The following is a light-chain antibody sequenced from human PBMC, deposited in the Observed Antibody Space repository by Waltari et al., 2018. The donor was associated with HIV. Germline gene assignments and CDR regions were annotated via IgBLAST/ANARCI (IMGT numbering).Light chain of an antibody. CDR2: SSD. Sequence: VVTQEHSLTVSPGGTVTLTCASTTGAVTTSSYPSWFLQRPGQAPRPLIFSSDKRHSWPPEHISGSLLGDKAVLTLSPVQSEDEADYFCLLYYGGRRPSWVFGGGTKLTVL. J-gene: IGLJ3*02. CDR1: TGAVTTSSY. CDR3: LLYYGGRRPSWV. V-gene: IGLV7-43*01.